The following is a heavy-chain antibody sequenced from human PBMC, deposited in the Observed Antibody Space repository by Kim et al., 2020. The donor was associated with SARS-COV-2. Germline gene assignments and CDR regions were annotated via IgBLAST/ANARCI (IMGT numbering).Heavy chain of an antibody. V-gene: IGHV2-70*01. Sequence: SSTSQKTRLTISKDTSKNQVVLTMTNMDPVDTATYYCARIRGSYQSHFDYWGQGTLVTVSS. D-gene: IGHD1-26*01. J-gene: IGHJ4*02. CDR3: ARIRGSYQSHFDY.